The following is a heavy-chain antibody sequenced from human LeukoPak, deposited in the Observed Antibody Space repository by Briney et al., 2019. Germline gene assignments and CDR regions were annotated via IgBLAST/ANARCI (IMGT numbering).Heavy chain of an antibody. CDR3: ARPTVYSGYDLRY. J-gene: IGHJ4*02. V-gene: IGHV1-2*02. D-gene: IGHD5-12*01. CDR1: GYTFTDYY. Sequence: ASVKVSCKASGYTFTDYYIHWGRQAPGQGLEWRGWINPNNGGTNYAQKFPGRDTMTRDTSISTAYMELNSLSSDDTAVYYCARPTVYSGYDLRYWGQGTLVTVYS. CDR2: INPNNGGT.